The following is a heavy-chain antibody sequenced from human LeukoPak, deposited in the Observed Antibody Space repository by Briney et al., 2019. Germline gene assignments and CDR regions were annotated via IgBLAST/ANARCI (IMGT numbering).Heavy chain of an antibody. CDR3: TSYYYVSSGYYNFDY. J-gene: IGHJ4*02. D-gene: IGHD3-22*01. V-gene: IGHV4-59*01. CDR1: GGSISSYY. Sequence: SETLSLTCTVSGGSISSYYWSWIRQPPGKGLEWIGYIYYSGSTNYNPSLKSRVTISVDTSKNQFSLKLSSVTAADTAVYYCTSYYYVSSGYYNFDYWGQGTLVTVSS. CDR2: IYYSGST.